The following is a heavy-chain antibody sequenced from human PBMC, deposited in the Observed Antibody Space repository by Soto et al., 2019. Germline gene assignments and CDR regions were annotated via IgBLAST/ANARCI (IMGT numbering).Heavy chain of an antibody. D-gene: IGHD2-15*01. Sequence: QVQLVESGGGVVQPGRSLRLSCAASGFTFSSYAMHWVRQAPGKGLEWVAVISYDGSNKYYADSVKGRFTISRDNSKNARFLQMNSLRAEDTAVYDCARAGCDGGGCDTLVGLRYGMDVWGQGTTVNVSS. J-gene: IGHJ6*02. CDR1: GFTFSSYA. CDR2: ISYDGSNK. V-gene: IGHV3-30-3*01. CDR3: ARAGCDGGGCDTLVGLRYGMDV.